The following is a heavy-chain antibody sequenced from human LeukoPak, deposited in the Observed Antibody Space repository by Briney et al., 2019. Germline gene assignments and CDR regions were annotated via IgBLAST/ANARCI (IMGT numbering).Heavy chain of an antibody. CDR3: TRAPYSGSYPYPYYFDY. CDR2: IRSKAYGGTT. Sequence: GGSLRLSCAASGFTFSSYNMNWVRQAPGKGLEWVGFIRSKAYGGTTEYAASVKGRFTISRDDSKSIAYLQMNSLKTEDTAVYYYTRAPYSGSYPYPYYFDYWGQGTLVTVSS. CDR1: GFTFSSYN. V-gene: IGHV3-49*04. J-gene: IGHJ4*02. D-gene: IGHD1-26*01.